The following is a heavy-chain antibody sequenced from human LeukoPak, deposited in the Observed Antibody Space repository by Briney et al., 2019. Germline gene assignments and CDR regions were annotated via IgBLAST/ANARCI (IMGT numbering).Heavy chain of an antibody. CDR2: IRSSRSTI. Sequence: GGSLRLSCAASGFTVITNDMTWVRQAPGKGLEWVSYIRSSRSTIYYADSVEGRFTISRDNAKKSLYLQMNSLRAEDTAVYYCARSWFGDDAFDIWGQGTMVTVSS. J-gene: IGHJ3*02. D-gene: IGHD3-10*01. CDR3: ARSWFGDDAFDI. V-gene: IGHV3-48*01. CDR1: GFTVITND.